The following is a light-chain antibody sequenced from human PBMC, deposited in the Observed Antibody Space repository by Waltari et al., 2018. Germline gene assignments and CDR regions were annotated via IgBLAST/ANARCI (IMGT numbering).Light chain of an antibody. J-gene: IGLJ3*02. CDR3: CSYAGSYSWV. Sequence: QSALTQPRSVSGSPGQSVTISCTGTSSDVGVYNYVPWYQQNPGKAPQLMIYDVAKRPSGVPDRFSGSKSDNTASLTISGLQAEDEADYYCCSYAGSYSWVFGGGTKLTVL. CDR2: DVA. V-gene: IGLV2-11*01. CDR1: SSDVGVYNY.